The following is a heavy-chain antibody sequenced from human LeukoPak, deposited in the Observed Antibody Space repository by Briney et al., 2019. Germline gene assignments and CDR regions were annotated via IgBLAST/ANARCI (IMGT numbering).Heavy chain of an antibody. CDR1: GFTFSSYE. J-gene: IGHJ3*02. Sequence: GGSLRLSCAASGFTFSSYEMNWVRQAPGKGLEWIAYITISGSTTYYADSVKGRFTISRDNAKNSLYLQMNSLRAEDTAVYYCARGRQNSGSYSDAFDIWGQGTMVTVSS. CDR3: ARGRQNSGSYSDAFDI. CDR2: ITISGSTT. V-gene: IGHV3-48*03. D-gene: IGHD1-26*01.